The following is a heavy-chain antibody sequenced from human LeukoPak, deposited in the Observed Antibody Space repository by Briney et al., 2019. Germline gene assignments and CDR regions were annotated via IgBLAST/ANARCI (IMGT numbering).Heavy chain of an antibody. CDR3: ARDLPVAGDAFDI. D-gene: IGHD4-23*01. Sequence: ASVKVSCKASGYTFTSYGISWVRQAPGQGLEWMGWISAYNGNTNYAQKFQGRVTITTDESTSTAYMELSSLRSEDTAVYYCARDLPVAGDAFDIWGQGTMVTVSS. V-gene: IGHV1-18*01. CDR2: ISAYNGNT. J-gene: IGHJ3*02. CDR1: GYTFTSYG.